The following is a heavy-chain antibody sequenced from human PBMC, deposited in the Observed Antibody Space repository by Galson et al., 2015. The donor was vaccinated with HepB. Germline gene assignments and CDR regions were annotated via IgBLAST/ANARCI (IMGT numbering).Heavy chain of an antibody. V-gene: IGHV3-30*04. D-gene: IGHD3-3*01. CDR1: GFTFSSYA. CDR3: ARDYFDSWSGYFVWGPPDG. CDR2: ISYDGSNK. Sequence: SLRLSCAASGFTFSSYAMHWVRQAPGKGLEWVAVISYDGSNKYYADSVKGRFTISRDNSKNTLYLQMNSLRAEDTGVYYCARDYFDSWSGYFVWGPPDGWGQGTQVPGS. J-gene: IGHJ6*02.